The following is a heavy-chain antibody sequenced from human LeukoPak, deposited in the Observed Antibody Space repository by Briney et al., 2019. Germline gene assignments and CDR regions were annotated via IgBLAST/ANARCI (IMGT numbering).Heavy chain of an antibody. V-gene: IGHV4-59*08. J-gene: IGHJ6*02. D-gene: IGHD6-13*01. Sequence: PSETLSLTCTVSGGSISSYYWSWIRQPPGKGLEWIGYIYYIGSTNYNPSLKSRVTISVDTSKNQFSLKLSSVTAADTAVYYCAGIAAAGTIVYYYGLDVWGQGTTVTVSS. CDR1: GGSISSYY. CDR2: IYYIGST. CDR3: AGIAAAGTIVYYYGLDV.